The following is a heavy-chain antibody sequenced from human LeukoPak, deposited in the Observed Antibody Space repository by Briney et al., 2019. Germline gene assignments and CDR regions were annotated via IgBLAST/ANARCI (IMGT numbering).Heavy chain of an antibody. D-gene: IGHD2-15*01. CDR1: GFTFSDYW. CDR2: ITNDETNT. CDR3: ARDGGASTPFDY. J-gene: IGHJ4*02. Sequence: PGGSLRLSCAASGFTFSDYWIHWVRQAPGKGLVWVSRITNDETNTKYADSVDGRFTISRDNAKNTVYLQINSLRAEDTAVYYCARDGGASTPFDYWGQGTLVTVSS. V-gene: IGHV3-74*01.